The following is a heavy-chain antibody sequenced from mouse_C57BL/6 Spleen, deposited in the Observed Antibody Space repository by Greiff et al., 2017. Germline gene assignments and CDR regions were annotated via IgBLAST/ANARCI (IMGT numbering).Heavy chain of an antibody. J-gene: IGHJ1*03. CDR2: INPSSGYT. D-gene: IGHD2-5*01. Sequence: VQLKQSGAELAKPGASVKLSCKASGYTFTSYWMHWVKQRPGQGLEWIGYINPSSGYTKYNQKFKDKATLTADKSSSTAYMQLSSLTYEDSAVYYCARGEDEYSNYVDWYFDVWGTGTTVTVSS. V-gene: IGHV1-7*01. CDR1: GYTFTSYW. CDR3: ARGEDEYSNYVDWYFDV.